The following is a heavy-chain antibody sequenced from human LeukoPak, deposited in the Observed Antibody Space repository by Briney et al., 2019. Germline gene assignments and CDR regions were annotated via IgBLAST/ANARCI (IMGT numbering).Heavy chain of an antibody. CDR1: GFTFSSYA. CDR3: ARATFGGVPFDY. V-gene: IGHV4-34*01. J-gene: IGHJ4*02. D-gene: IGHD3-3*01. Sequence: GSLRLSCAASGFTFSSYAMSWVRQPPGKGLEWIGEINHSGSTNYNPSLKSRVTISVDTSKNQFSLKLSSVTAADTAVYYCARATFGGVPFDYWGQGTLVTVSS. CDR2: INHSGST.